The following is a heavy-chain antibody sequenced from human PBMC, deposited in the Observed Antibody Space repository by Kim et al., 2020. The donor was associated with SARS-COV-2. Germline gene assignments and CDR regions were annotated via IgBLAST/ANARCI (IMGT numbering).Heavy chain of an antibody. CDR3: TTTFGVATIGGRYYFDY. J-gene: IGHJ4*02. CDR2: IKSKTDGGTT. V-gene: IGHV3-15*01. D-gene: IGHD5-12*01. CDR1: GFTFSNAW. Sequence: GGSLRLSCAASGFTFSNAWMSWVRQAPGKGLEWVGRIKSKTDGGTTDYAAPVKGRFTISRDDSKNTLYLQMNSLKTEDTAVYYCTTTFGVATIGGRYYFDYWGQGTLVTVSS.